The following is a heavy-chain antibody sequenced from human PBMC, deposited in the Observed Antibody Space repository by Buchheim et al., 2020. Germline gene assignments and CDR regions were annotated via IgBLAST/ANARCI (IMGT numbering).Heavy chain of an antibody. Sequence: EVQLLESGGGLVQPGGSLRLSCAASGFTFRSYAVSWVRQAPGKGLEWVSVVSGRTGDTFYADSVKGRFTISRDNSNNTLYLQMNSLRAEDTAIYYCAKSAAHCSGGDCYSFDSWGQGTL. CDR3: AKSAAHCSGGDCYSFDS. CDR2: VSGRTGDT. CDR1: GFTFRSYA. D-gene: IGHD2-21*02. V-gene: IGHV3-23*01. J-gene: IGHJ4*02.